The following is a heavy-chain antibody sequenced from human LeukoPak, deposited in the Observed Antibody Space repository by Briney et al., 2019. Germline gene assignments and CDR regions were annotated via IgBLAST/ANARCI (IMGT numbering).Heavy chain of an antibody. D-gene: IGHD3-22*01. CDR3: TSLADYYDSSGCIDY. CDR2: IKSKTDGGTT. CDR1: RFTFSNAW. J-gene: IGHJ4*02. V-gene: IGHV3-15*01. Sequence: PGGSLRLCCAASRFTFSNAWMSWVRQAPGKGLEWVGRIKSKTDGGTTDYAAPVKGRFTISRDDSKNTLYLQMNSLKTEDTAVYYCTSLADYYDSSGCIDYWGQGTLVTVSS.